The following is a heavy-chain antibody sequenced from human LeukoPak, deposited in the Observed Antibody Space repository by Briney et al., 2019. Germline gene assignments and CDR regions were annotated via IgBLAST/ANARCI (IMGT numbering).Heavy chain of an antibody. V-gene: IGHV3-48*03. Sequence: GGSLRLSCAASGFTFSSYEMIGVREAPGKGVEGVSYISCRGSTIYYADSVKGRFTISRDNAKNSLYLQMNRLRAEDTAVYYCAREVPQYYDFWSGYYKREGGFDYWGQGTLVTVSS. D-gene: IGHD3-3*01. CDR1: GFTFSSYE. CDR3: AREVPQYYDFWSGYYKREGGFDY. CDR2: ISCRGSTI. J-gene: IGHJ4*02.